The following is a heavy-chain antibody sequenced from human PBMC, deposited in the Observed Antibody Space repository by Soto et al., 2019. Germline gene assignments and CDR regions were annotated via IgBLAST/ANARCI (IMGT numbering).Heavy chain of an antibody. CDR1: GFTFSDYY. J-gene: IGHJ4*02. CDR2: ISSSGSTI. Sequence: PGGSLILSCAASGFTFSDYYMSWIRQAPGKGLEWVSYISSSGSTIYYADSVKGRFTISRDNAKNSLYLQMNSLRAEDTAVYYCAVDDVGASHHLDYWGQGTLVTVSS. CDR3: AVDDVGASHHLDY. D-gene: IGHD1-26*01. V-gene: IGHV3-11*01.